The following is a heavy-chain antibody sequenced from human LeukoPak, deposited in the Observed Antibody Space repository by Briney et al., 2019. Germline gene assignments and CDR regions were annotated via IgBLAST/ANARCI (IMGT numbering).Heavy chain of an antibody. V-gene: IGHV3-9*01. D-gene: IGHD2-15*01. CDR1: GFTFDDYA. CDR3: ARGYLGGFDY. J-gene: IGHJ4*02. Sequence: PGRSLRLSCAASGFTFDDYAMHWVRQAPGKGLEWVSGISWNSGSIGYADSAKGRFTISRDNAKNSLYLQMNSLRAEDTAVYYCARGYLGGFDYWGQGTLVTVSS. CDR2: ISWNSGSI.